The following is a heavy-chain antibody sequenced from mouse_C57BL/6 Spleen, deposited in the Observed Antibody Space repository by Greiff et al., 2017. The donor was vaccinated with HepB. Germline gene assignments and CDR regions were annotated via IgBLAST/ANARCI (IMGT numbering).Heavy chain of an antibody. J-gene: IGHJ2*01. CDR1: GYAFSSYW. Sequence: QVQLQQSGAELVKPGASVKISCKASGYAFSSYWMNWVKQRPGKGLEWIGQIYPGDGDTNYNGKFKGKATLTADKSSSTAYLQLSSLTSEDSAVYFCARSGPYYGADYWGQGTTLTVSS. CDR3: ARSGPYYGADY. D-gene: IGHD1-1*01. CDR2: IYPGDGDT. V-gene: IGHV1-80*01.